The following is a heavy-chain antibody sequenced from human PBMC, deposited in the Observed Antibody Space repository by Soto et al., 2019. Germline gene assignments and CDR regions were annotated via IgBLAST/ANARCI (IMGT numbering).Heavy chain of an antibody. CDR1: GGSISSSSYY. D-gene: IGHD3-9*01. J-gene: IGHJ4*02. CDR2: IYYSGST. CDR3: ARVRYFDWLLDY. V-gene: IGHV4-39*01. Sequence: QLPLQESGPGLVKPSETLSLTCTVSGGSISSSSYYWGWIRQPPGKGLEWIGSIYYSGSTYYNPSLKRRVTRSVDTSKNQFSLKLSSVTAADTAVYYCARVRYFDWLLDYWGQGTLVTVSS.